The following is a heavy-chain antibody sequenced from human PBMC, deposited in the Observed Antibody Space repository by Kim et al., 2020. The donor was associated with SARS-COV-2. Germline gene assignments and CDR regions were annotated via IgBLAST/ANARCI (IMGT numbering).Heavy chain of an antibody. CDR3: TPFTDRPNY. V-gene: IGHV3-73*01. D-gene: IGHD3-16*01. J-gene: IGHJ4*02. CDR1: GFMFSTSN. CDR2: IRHKGNNYET. Sequence: GGSLRLSCAASGFMFSTSNMHWVRQASGKGLEWVGFIRHKGNNYETGYGASVIGRATIFRDDSKNMAYLQMNSLKIEDTAMYYCTPFTDRPNYWGLGTLV.